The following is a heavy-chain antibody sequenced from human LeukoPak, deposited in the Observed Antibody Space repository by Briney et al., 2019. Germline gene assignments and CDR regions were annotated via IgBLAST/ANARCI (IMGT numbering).Heavy chain of an antibody. J-gene: IGHJ6*03. CDR3: ARGPITGTPFRYYYMDV. CDR1: GGTFSSYA. D-gene: IGHD1/OR15-1a*01. V-gene: IGHV1-69*05. Sequence: SVKVSCKASGGTFSSYAISWVRQAPGQGLEWMGRIIPIFGTANYAQKFQGRVTITRNTSISTAYMELSSLRSEDTAVYYCARGPITGTPFRYYYMDVWGKGTTVTVSS. CDR2: IIPIFGTA.